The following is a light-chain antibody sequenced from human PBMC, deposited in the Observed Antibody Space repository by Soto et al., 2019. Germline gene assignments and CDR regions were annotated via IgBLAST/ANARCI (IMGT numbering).Light chain of an antibody. Sequence: IVLTQSPGTLSLSPGERATLSCRASQSVSSTYIAWYQQNPGQAPRLLIYGASSRATGIPDRFSGXGSGTXXTLTISRLEPEDFAVYFCQQYGRSPPFTFGQGTKVEMK. J-gene: IGKJ2*01. CDR2: GAS. CDR1: QSVSSTY. V-gene: IGKV3-20*01. CDR3: QQYGRSPPFT.